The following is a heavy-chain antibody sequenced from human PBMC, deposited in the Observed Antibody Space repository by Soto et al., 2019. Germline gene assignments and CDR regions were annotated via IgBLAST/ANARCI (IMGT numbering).Heavy chain of an antibody. CDR2: IKQDGSEK. Sequence: GGSLRLSCAASGFTFSSYWMSWVRQAPGKGLEWVANIKQDGSEKYYVDSVKGRFTISRDNAKNSLYLQMNSLRAEDTAVYYCARGGVGDFYYYYYYMYVWSKGTTVTVSS. CDR1: GFTFSSYW. D-gene: IGHD1-26*01. J-gene: IGHJ6*03. CDR3: ARGGVGDFYYYYYYMYV. V-gene: IGHV3-7*01.